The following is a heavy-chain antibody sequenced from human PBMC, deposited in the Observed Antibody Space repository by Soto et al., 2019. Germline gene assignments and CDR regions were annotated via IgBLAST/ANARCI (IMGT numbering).Heavy chain of an antibody. CDR3: ARHLRSYDCFQYYYGIDV. J-gene: IGHJ6*02. D-gene: IGHD2-21*01. CDR1: GYNYNLHW. V-gene: IGHV5-51*01. Sequence: PGESLKISCRGSGYNYNLHWISWVRQKPGRGLEWMGIIYPGDSDTRYNASFQGQVTISVDKSINTAYLQWDSLEASDTATYYCARHLRSYDCFQYYYGIDVWGQGSTVTVSS. CDR2: IYPGDSDT.